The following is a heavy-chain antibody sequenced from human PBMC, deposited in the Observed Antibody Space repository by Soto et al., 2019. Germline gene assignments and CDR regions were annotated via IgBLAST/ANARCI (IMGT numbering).Heavy chain of an antibody. CDR3: ARARGSGRYYKYYYYGMDV. CDR1: GFTFSSYD. CDR2: IGTAGDT. Sequence: EVQLVESGGGLVQPGGSLRLSCTASGFTFSSYDMHWVRQATGKGLEWVSAIGTAGDTYYPGSVKGRFTISRENAKNSLYLQMNSLRAQDTAVYYCARARGSGRYYKYYYYGMDVWGQGTTVTVSS. V-gene: IGHV3-13*01. J-gene: IGHJ6*02. D-gene: IGHD3-10*01.